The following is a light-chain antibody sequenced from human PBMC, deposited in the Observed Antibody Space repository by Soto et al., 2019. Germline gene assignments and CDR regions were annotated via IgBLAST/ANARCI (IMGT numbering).Light chain of an antibody. V-gene: IGKV1-39*01. Sequence: DIPMTQSPSSLSASVGDRVTITCRASQSISSYLNWYQQKPGKAPKLLIYAASSLQSGVPSRFSDSGSGTDFTLTISSLQPEDFATYYCQQSYSTPPTFGQGTKLEIK. CDR2: AAS. CDR3: QQSYSTPPT. J-gene: IGKJ2*01. CDR1: QSISSY.